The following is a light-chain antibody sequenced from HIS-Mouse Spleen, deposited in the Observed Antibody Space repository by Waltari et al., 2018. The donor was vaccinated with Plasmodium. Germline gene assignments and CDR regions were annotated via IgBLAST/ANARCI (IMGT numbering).Light chain of an antibody. J-gene: IGLJ2*01. CDR2: QDS. V-gene: IGLV3-1*01. CDR1: NLRDKY. Sequence: SYELTQPPSVSVSPGQTASITCSGDNLRDKYACWYQQKPGQSPVLVIYQDSKRPSGIPERFSGSNSGNTATLTISGTQAMDEADYYCQAWDSSTAYVVFGGGTKLTVL. CDR3: QAWDSSTAYVV.